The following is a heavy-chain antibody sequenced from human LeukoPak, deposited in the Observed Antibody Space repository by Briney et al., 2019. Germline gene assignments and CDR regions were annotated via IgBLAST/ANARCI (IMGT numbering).Heavy chain of an antibody. CDR1: GGSISSYY. CDR3: AREICSSTSCAGNWFDP. Sequence: SETLSLTCTVSGGSISSYYWSWIRQPPGKGLEWIGYIYYSGSTNYNPSLKSRVTISVETSKNQFSLKLSSVTAADTAVYYCAREICSSTSCAGNWFDPWGQGTLVTVSS. CDR2: IYYSGST. J-gene: IGHJ5*02. D-gene: IGHD2-2*01. V-gene: IGHV4-59*01.